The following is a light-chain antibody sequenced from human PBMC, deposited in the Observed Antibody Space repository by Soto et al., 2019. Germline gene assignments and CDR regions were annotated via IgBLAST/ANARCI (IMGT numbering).Light chain of an antibody. V-gene: IGKV1-39*01. CDR1: QNIDTY. J-gene: IGKJ2*01. CDR2: AAS. Sequence: DIHMTQSPSSLSASFGDRVTLTCRASQNIDTYLNWYQQKPGTAPKLLMYAASSLHSGVPSRFSGSGSGTDFTLTISSLQPEDFATYYCQQRHTTPYTFGQGTKLEI. CDR3: QQRHTTPYT.